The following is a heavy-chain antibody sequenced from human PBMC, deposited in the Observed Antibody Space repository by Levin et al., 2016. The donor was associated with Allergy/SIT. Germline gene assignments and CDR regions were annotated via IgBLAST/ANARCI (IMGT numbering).Heavy chain of an antibody. Sequence: WIRQPPGKGLEWIGYIYYSGSTNYNPSLKSRVTISVDTSKNQFSLKLSSVTAADTAVYYCARDCSGGSCYSFRGMDVWGQGTTVTVSS. D-gene: IGHD2-15*01. V-gene: IGHV4-59*01. J-gene: IGHJ6*02. CDR2: IYYSGST. CDR3: ARDCSGGSCYSFRGMDV.